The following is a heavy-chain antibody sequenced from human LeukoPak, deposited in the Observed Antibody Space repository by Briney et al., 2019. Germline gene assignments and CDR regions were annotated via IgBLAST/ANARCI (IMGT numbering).Heavy chain of an antibody. CDR2: INHSGST. D-gene: IGHD3-10*01. V-gene: IGHV4-34*01. CDR1: GGSFSGYY. J-gene: IGHJ4*02. Sequence: PSETLSLTCAVYGGSFSGYYWSWIRQPPGKGLEWIGEINHSGSTNYNPSLKSRVTISVDTSKNQFSLKLSSVTAADTAVYYCARRTSITMVRDIDYWGQGTLVTVSS. CDR3: ARRTSITMVRDIDY.